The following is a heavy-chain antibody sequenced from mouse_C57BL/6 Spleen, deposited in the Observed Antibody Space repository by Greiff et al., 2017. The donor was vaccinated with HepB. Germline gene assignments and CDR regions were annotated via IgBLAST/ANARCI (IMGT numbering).Heavy chain of an antibody. D-gene: IGHD2-1*01. CDR1: GFTFSSYA. V-gene: IGHV5-4*01. J-gene: IGHJ2*01. Sequence: EVKLQESGGGLVKPGGSLKLSCAASGFTFSSYAMSWVRQTPEKRLEWVATISDGGSYTYYPDNVKGRFTISRDNAKNNLYLQMSHLKSEDTAMYYCARDRDYGNSYYFDYWGQGTTLTVSS. CDR3: ARDRDYGNSYYFDY. CDR2: ISDGGSYT.